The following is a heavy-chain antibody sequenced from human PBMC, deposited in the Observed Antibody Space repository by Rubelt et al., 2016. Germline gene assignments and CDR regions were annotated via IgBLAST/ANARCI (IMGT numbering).Heavy chain of an antibody. CDR2: IYYSGTT. V-gene: IGHV4-39*01. J-gene: IGHJ4*02. CDR1: GGSISSSNYY. Sequence: QLQLQESGPGLVRPSETLSLTCSVSGGSISSSNYYWGWVRRPPGKGLEWIGSIYYSGTTYYNPSLESRVTMSVDTSKNQFSLRLSSVTAADTALYYCARQLYSGSYYIDYWCQGTLVTVSS. D-gene: IGHD1-26*01. CDR3: ARQLYSGSYYIDY.